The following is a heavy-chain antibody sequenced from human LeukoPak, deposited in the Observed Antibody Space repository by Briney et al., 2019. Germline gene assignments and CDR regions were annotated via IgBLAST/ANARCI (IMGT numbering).Heavy chain of an antibody. V-gene: IGHV1-3*01. CDR3: TRDHNFYDSGRGFDP. CDR2: INPGNGNT. Sequence: ASVTVSCKASGYTFTSDALHWVRQVPGQRLEWMGWINPGNGNTKYSQKFQGRVTITRDTSASTAYMELSSLRSADTAVYYCTRDHNFYDSGRGFDPWGQGTLVTVSS. D-gene: IGHD3-10*01. CDR1: GYTFTSDA. J-gene: IGHJ5*02.